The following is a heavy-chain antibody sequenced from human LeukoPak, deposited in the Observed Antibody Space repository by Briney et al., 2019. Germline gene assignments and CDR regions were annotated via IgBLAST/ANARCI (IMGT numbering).Heavy chain of an antibody. CDR2: IYSGGST. V-gene: IGHV3-53*01. CDR3: ARDRYFDY. Sequence: KGLEWVSVIYSGGSTYYADSVKGRFTISRDNSKNTLYLQMNSLRAEDTAVYYCARDRYFDYWGQGTLVTVSS. J-gene: IGHJ4*02.